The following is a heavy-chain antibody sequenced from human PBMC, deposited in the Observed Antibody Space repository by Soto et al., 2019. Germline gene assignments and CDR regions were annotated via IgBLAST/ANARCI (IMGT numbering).Heavy chain of an antibody. V-gene: IGHV4-59*02. Sequence: PSETLSLTCRVSGGAVSGSYWSCIRQSPWKGLEWLGYVYYTVSTNYIPSLRSRVSISVDTSKNEFSLRLTSVTAADTAVYFCAREIESYHSGGYYSYYFDSWGQGTQVTVSS. D-gene: IGHD3-22*01. J-gene: IGHJ4*02. CDR3: AREIESYHSGGYYSYYFDS. CDR1: GGAVSGSY. CDR2: VYYTVST.